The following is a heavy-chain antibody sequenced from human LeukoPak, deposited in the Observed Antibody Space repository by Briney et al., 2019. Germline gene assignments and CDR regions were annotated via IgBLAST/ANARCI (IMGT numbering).Heavy chain of an antibody. CDR3: ARDPPYGDYGDY. CDR1: GFTFSSYA. J-gene: IGHJ4*02. V-gene: IGHV3-30-3*01. Sequence: PGRSLRLSCAASGFTFSSYAMHWVRQAPGKGLEWVAVISYDGSNKYYADSVKGRFTISRDNSKNTLYLQMNSLRAEDTAVYYCARDPPYGDYGDYWGQGTLVTVSS. CDR2: ISYDGSNK. D-gene: IGHD4-17*01.